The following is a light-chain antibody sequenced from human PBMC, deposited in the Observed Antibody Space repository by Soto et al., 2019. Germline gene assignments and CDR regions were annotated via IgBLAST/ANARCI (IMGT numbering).Light chain of an antibody. V-gene: IGKV1-5*03. J-gene: IGKJ2*01. Sequence: DIQMTQSPSILSASVRDRVTITCRASQYISSWLAWYQQKPGKAPKVLIYKVSNLESGVPSRFSGGGSGTEFTLTISSLQPDDFATYYCQQYNSYPYTFGQGTKLEIK. CDR2: KVS. CDR1: QYISSW. CDR3: QQYNSYPYT.